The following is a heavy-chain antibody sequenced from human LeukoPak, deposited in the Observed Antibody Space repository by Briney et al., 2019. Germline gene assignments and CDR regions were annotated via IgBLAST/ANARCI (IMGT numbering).Heavy chain of an antibody. CDR1: GFTFSRFG. J-gene: IGHJ4*02. D-gene: IGHD2-2*01. Sequence: PGGSLRLSCAASGFTFSRFGMNWVRQAPGKGLEWVSYISSSSSNNIYYADSVKGRFTVSRDNAKNSLYLQMNSLRDEDTAVYYCARDYCSSTSCLFDYWGQGTLVTVSS. CDR3: ARDYCSSTSCLFDY. CDR2: ISSSSSNNI. V-gene: IGHV3-48*02.